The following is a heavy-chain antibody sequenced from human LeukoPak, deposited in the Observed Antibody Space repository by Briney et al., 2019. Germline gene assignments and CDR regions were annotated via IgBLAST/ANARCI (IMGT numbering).Heavy chain of an antibody. CDR2: IYYSGST. Sequence: PSETLSLTCAVSGGSISSYFWSLVRPPPGKGPEWVGYIYYSGSTNYNPSLKSRVTISVDTSKNQFSLKLSSVTAADTAVYYCARVLTGEQWGVCDYWGQGTLVTVSS. D-gene: IGHD6-19*01. V-gene: IGHV4-59*01. J-gene: IGHJ4*02. CDR3: ARVLTGEQWGVCDY. CDR1: GGSISSYF.